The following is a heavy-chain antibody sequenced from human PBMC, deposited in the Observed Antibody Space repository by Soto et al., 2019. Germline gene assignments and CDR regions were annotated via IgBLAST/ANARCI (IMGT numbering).Heavy chain of an antibody. J-gene: IGHJ2*01. Sequence: QVQLQESGPGLVKPSETLSLTCTVSGGSISSYYWSWIRQPPGKGLEWIGYIYYSGSTNYNPSLKGRFTXXVDTSKVQFSLKLSPVTAADTAVYYCARFNWYFDLWGRGTLVTVSS. CDR1: GGSISSYY. CDR2: IYYSGST. CDR3: ARFNWYFDL. V-gene: IGHV4-59*08.